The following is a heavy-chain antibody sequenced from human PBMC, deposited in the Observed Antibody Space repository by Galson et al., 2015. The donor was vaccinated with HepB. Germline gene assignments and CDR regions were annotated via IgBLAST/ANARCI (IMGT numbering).Heavy chain of an antibody. CDR1: GGTFSSYA. Sequence: SVKVSCKASGGTFSSYAISWVRQAPGQGLEWMGGIIPIFGTANYAQKFQGRVTITADESTSTAYMELSSLRSDDTAVYYCARAASGIAVAGTWAWDYWGQGTLVTVSS. J-gene: IGHJ4*02. CDR2: IIPIFGTA. V-gene: IGHV1-69*13. CDR3: ARAASGIAVAGTWAWDY. D-gene: IGHD6-19*01.